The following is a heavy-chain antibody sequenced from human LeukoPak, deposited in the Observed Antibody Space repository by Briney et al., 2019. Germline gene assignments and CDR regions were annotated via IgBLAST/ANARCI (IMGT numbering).Heavy chain of an antibody. J-gene: IGHJ5*02. V-gene: IGHV4-31*03. CDR1: GGSISDDGYY. CDR3: ARGGATVTDH. D-gene: IGHD4-17*01. CDR2: IYYGGTT. Sequence: SQTLSLTCSVSGGSISDDGYYWIWIRQFPGKGLEWIGHIYYGGTTEYNPSLKSRITISRDTSKTQFSLQLNSVTVADTAVYYCARGGATVTDHWGQGTLVTVSS.